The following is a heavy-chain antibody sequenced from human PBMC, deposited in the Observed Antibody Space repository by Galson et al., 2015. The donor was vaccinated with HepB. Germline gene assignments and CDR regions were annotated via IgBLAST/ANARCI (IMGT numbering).Heavy chain of an antibody. V-gene: IGHV3-21*01. J-gene: IGHJ6*02. Sequence: SLRLSCAASGFTFSSYSMNWVRQAPGKGLEWVSSISSSSSYIYYADSVKGRFTISRDNAKNSLYLQMNSLRAEDTAVYYCARVRPGYCSGGSCSHYYGMDVWGQGTTVTVSS. D-gene: IGHD2-15*01. CDR2: ISSSSSYI. CDR1: GFTFSSYS. CDR3: ARVRPGYCSGGSCSHYYGMDV.